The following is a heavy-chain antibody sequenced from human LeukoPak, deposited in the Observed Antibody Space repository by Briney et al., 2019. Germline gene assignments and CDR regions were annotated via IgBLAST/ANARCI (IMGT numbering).Heavy chain of an antibody. CDR3: ARDTGTSFDY. CDR2: IYPGDSDT. V-gene: IGHV5-51*01. D-gene: IGHD1-14*01. CDR1: EDSFSTSW. Sequence: PGESLKISCQGSEDSFSTSWIAWVRQMPGKGLEWMGIIYPGDSDTRYSPSFQGQVTISADKSISTAYLQWSSLKASDTAMYYCARDTGTSFDYWGQGTLVSVSS. J-gene: IGHJ4*02.